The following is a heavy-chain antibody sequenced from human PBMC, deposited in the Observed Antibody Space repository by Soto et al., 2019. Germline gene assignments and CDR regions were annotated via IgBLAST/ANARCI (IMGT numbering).Heavy chain of an antibody. CDR3: TTETSYYYDSSGPLTAGMDV. D-gene: IGHD3-22*01. J-gene: IGHJ6*02. CDR2: IKSKTDGGTT. CDR1: GFTFSNAW. V-gene: IGHV3-15*01. Sequence: GGSLRLSCAASGFTFSNAWMSWVRQAPGKGLEWVGRIKSKTDGGTTDYAAPVKGRFTISRDDSKNTLYLQMNSLKTEDTAVYYCTTETSYYYDSSGPLTAGMDVWGQGTTVTVSS.